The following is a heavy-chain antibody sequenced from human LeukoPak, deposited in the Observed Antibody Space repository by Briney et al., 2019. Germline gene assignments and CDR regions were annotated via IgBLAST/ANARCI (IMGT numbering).Heavy chain of an antibody. CDR1: GFTFSGYG. Sequence: GGSLRLSCAASGFTFSGYGMHWVRQAPGKGVEWVGVISYDGSNKYYADSVKGRFTLSRDKSKNTLYLQMKRLRAEDPAVYYCAKDKRLQGFDYWGQGTLATVSS. D-gene: IGHD5-24*01. J-gene: IGHJ4*02. CDR3: AKDKRLQGFDY. CDR2: ISYDGSNK. V-gene: IGHV3-30*18.